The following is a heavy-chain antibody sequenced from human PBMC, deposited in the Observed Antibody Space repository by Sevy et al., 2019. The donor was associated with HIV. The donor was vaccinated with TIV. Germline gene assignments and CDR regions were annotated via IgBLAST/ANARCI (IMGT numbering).Heavy chain of an antibody. CDR1: GFPFSSYE. V-gene: IGHV3-48*03. Sequence: GGSLRLSCTASGFPFSSYEMNWVRQAPGKGLEWVSYITNSGTTKYYSDSVRGRFTISRDNARNSLHLQINSLRAEDTAVYYRARDLPPSATTGAHFDCRGQGTLVTVSS. J-gene: IGHJ4*02. CDR3: ARDLPPSATTGAHFDC. CDR2: ITNSGTTK. D-gene: IGHD4-17*01.